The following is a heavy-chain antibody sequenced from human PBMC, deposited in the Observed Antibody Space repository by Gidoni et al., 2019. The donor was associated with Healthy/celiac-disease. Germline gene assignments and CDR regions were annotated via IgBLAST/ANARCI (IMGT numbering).Heavy chain of an antibody. CDR1: GGSISSSSYY. CDR2: IYYSGST. Sequence: QLQLQESGPGLVKPSETLSLTCTVSGGSISSSSYYWGWIRQPPGKGLEWIGSIYYSGSTYYNPSLKSRVTISVDTSKNQFSLKLSSVTAADTAVYYCARSSIAAALDYWGQGTLVTVSS. D-gene: IGHD6-13*01. CDR3: ARSSIAAALDY. V-gene: IGHV4-39*01. J-gene: IGHJ4*02.